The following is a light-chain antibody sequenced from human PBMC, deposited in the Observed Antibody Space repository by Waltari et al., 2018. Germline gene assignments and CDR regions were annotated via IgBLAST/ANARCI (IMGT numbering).Light chain of an antibody. CDR1: RSVNSN. V-gene: IGKV3-15*01. CDR3: QQYNNWPLT. Sequence: EVVLTQSPDTLSVSPGERATLSCRTSRSVNSNLAWYQHKPGQAPWLLMYGASTRPTGIPARFSGSESGTEFTLTITSLQSEDFAVYYCQQYNNWPLTFGGGTKVEI. J-gene: IGKJ4*01. CDR2: GAS.